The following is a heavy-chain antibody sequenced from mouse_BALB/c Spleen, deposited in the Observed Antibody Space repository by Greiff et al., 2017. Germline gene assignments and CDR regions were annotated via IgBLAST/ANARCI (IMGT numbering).Heavy chain of an antibody. D-gene: IGHD2-14*01. CDR3: ARGYGRKTWFAY. V-gene: IGHV1-69*01. Sequence: QVQLQQPGAELVMPGASVKMSCKASGYTFTDYWMHWVKQRPGQGLEWIGAIDTSDSYTSYNQKFKGKATLTVDESSSTAYMQLSSLTSEDSAVYYCARGYGRKTWFAYWGQGTLVTVSA. J-gene: IGHJ3*01. CDR2: IDTSDSYT. CDR1: GYTFTDYW.